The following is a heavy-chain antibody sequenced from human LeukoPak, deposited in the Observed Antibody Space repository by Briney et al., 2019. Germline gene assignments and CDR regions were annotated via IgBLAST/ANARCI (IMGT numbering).Heavy chain of an antibody. Sequence: PGGSLRLSCAASGFTFDDYAMHWVRQAPGKGLEWVSGISWNSGSIGYADSVKGRFTISRDNAKNSLYLQMNSLRAEDTAVYYCARDSVAGTDYWGQGTLVTVSS. CDR2: ISWNSGSI. CDR1: GFTFDDYA. CDR3: ARDSVAGTDY. V-gene: IGHV3-9*01. D-gene: IGHD6-19*01. J-gene: IGHJ4*02.